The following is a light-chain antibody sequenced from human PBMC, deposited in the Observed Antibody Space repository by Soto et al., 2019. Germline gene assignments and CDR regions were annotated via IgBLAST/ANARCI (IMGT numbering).Light chain of an antibody. V-gene: IGKV3-15*01. J-gene: IGKJ1*01. Sequence: IVMTQSPAILSVSPGETGTLSCRASQDICTKLAWYQQKPGQAPRLLIYGASTRVTGVPARFSGSGSGTEFILIISSLQSEDFAVYYCQHYNNWPPWPFGQGSKVDI. CDR2: GAS. CDR3: QHYNNWPPWP. CDR1: QDICTK.